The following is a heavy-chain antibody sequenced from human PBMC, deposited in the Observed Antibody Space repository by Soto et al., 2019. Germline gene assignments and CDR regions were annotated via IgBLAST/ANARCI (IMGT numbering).Heavy chain of an antibody. J-gene: IGHJ5*02. CDR2: ISGSGSDI. CDR3: ARAGAYDSIWGTYRADWFDP. Sequence: PGGSLRLSCAASGFTFSSYSINWVRQAPGKGLEWVSSISGSGSDIYYADSVKGRFTISRDNAKNSLYLQMNSLRAEDTAVYHCARAGAYDSIWGTYRADWFDPWGQGTLVTVSS. CDR1: GFTFSSYS. V-gene: IGHV3-21*04. D-gene: IGHD3-16*02.